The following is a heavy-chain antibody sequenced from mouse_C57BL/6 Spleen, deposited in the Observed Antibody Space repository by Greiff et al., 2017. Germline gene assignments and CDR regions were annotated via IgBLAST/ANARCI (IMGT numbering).Heavy chain of an antibody. D-gene: IGHD3-3*01. CDR2: IYPGSGNT. J-gene: IGHJ1*03. Sequence: VQLQQSGPELVKPGASVKISCKASGYSFTSYYIHWVKQRPGQGLEWIGWIYPGSGNTKYNEKFKGKATLTADTSSSTAYMQLSSLTSEDAAVYYCAREGDGYFDVWGTGTTVTVSS. V-gene: IGHV1-66*01. CDR3: AREGDGYFDV. CDR1: GYSFTSYY.